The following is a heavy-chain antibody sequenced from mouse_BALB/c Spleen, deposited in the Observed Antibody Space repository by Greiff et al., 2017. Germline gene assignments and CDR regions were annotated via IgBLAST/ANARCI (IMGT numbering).Heavy chain of an antibody. CDR1: GYTFTNYW. J-gene: IGHJ3*01. CDR3: ARESHYGSNWDRAWFAY. CDR2: IYPGGGYT. Sequence: VQLQQSGAELVRPGTSVKISCKASGYTFTNYWLGWVKQRPGHGLEWIGDIYPGGGYTNYNEKFKGKATLTADTSSSTAYMQLSSLTSEDSAVYSCARESHYGSNWDRAWFAYWGQGTLVTVSA. V-gene: IGHV1-63*02. D-gene: IGHD4-1*01.